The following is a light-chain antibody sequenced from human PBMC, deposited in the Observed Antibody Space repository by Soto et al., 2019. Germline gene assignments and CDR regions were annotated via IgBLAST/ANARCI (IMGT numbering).Light chain of an antibody. CDR1: ENIENS. V-gene: IGKV1-5*03. Sequence: TQMTQSPFTLPASEHDRVTITCRASENIENSLAWYQQTPGKAPKLLIYKASTLKSGVPSRFSGSGSGTEFTLTIISLQPDDFTTYYCQHDNIYSEAFGQVTMVDIK. J-gene: IGKJ1*01. CDR2: KAS. CDR3: QHDNIYSEA.